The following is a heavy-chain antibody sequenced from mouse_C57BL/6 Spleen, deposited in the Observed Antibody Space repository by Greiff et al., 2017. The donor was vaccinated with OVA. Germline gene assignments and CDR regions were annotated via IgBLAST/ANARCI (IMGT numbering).Heavy chain of an antibody. Sequence: EVQLVESGPGLAKPSPTLSLTCSVTGYSITSDYWNWIRKFPGNKLEYMGYISYSGSTYYNPSLNSRNSITRDTSNSQSYLQLNSVTTEDTATYYCARRNYSNYDNAMDYWGQGTSVTVSS. D-gene: IGHD2-5*01. J-gene: IGHJ4*01. CDR2: ISYSGST. CDR1: GYSITSDY. V-gene: IGHV3-8*01. CDR3: ARRNYSNYDNAMDY.